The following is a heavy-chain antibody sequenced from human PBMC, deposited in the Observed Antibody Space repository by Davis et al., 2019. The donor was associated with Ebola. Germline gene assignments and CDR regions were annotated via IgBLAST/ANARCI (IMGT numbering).Heavy chain of an antibody. V-gene: IGHV3-21*04. Sequence: GGSLRLSCAASGFTFSSYSMNWVRQAPGKGLEWVSSISSSSSYIYYADSVKGRFTISRDNSKNTLYLQMNSLRAEDTAVYYCAKDRRIAAAGTIYFDYWGQGTLVTVSS. D-gene: IGHD6-13*01. CDR3: AKDRRIAAAGTIYFDY. J-gene: IGHJ4*02. CDR2: ISSSSSYI. CDR1: GFTFSSYS.